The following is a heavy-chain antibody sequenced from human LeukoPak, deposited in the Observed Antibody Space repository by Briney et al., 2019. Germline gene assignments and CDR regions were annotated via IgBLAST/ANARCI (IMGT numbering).Heavy chain of an antibody. CDR2: IIPLFGTA. V-gene: IGHV1-69*05. CDR1: GSTFSNYA. D-gene: IGHD3-10*01. Sequence: SVKVSCKASGSTFSNYAISWVRQAPGQGLEWMGGIIPLFGTANYAQKFQGRVTITTDESTSTAYMELSSLRSEDTAVYYCARSYGSGSYYLYYYYYMDVWGKGTTVTVS. CDR3: ARSYGSGSYYLYYYYYMDV. J-gene: IGHJ6*03.